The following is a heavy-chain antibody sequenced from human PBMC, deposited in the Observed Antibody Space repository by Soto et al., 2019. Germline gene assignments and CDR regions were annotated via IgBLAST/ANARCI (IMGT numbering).Heavy chain of an antibody. CDR3: ARVVIVPAARGHYNYFYMDV. V-gene: IGHV4-59*08. D-gene: IGHD2-2*01. J-gene: IGHJ6*03. CDR2: IYSSGSP. Sequence: SETLSLTCTVSGGSISGYYWSWIRQPPGKGLEWIGYIYSSGSPNYNPSLKGRAAISVDTSENQTSLRLSSVTAADTAVYYCARVVIVPAARGHYNYFYMDVWGKGTTVTVS. CDR1: GGSISGYY.